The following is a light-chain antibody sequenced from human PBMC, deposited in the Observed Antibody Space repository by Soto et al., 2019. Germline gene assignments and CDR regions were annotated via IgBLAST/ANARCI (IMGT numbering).Light chain of an antibody. V-gene: IGKV3-20*01. CDR1: QSVSSSY. J-gene: IGKJ2*01. Sequence: EIVLTQSPGTLSLSPGERATLSCRASQSVSSSYLAWYQQKPGQAPRLLIYGASSRATGIPDRFSGRGPGTDFTLTISRLEPEDFAVYYCQQYGSSPPYTFGQGTKLEIK. CDR2: GAS. CDR3: QQYGSSPPYT.